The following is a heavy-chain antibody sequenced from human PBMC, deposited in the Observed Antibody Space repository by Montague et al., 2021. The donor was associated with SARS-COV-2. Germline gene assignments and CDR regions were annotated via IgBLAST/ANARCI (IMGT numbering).Heavy chain of an antibody. CDR1: GGAINSSNW. Sequence: SETLSLTCVVSGGAINSSNWWSWVRQPPGKGLEWIGEIYHWGSTNYNPPLKSRVTISIDKSTNQLSLKLSSVTAANTAVYYCARSLGFCSGASCYSSGMDGWGQGTTVTVSS. CDR3: ARSLGFCSGASCYSSGMDG. D-gene: IGHD2-15*01. CDR2: IYHWGST. V-gene: IGHV4-4*02. J-gene: IGHJ6*02.